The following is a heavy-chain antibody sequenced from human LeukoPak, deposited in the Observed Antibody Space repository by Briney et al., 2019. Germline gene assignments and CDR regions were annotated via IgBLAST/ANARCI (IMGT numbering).Heavy chain of an antibody. CDR1: GYIFTNYW. D-gene: IGHD6-6*01. CDR3: ARQTSSSSRVDY. Sequence: GESLKISCKGSGYIFTNYWIGWVRQMPGKSLEWMWTIYPGDSDTTYSPSFQGQVTISADKSISTAYLQWSSLKASDTAMYYCARQTSSSSRVDYWGQGTLVTVSS. J-gene: IGHJ4*02. CDR2: IYPGDSDT. V-gene: IGHV5-51*01.